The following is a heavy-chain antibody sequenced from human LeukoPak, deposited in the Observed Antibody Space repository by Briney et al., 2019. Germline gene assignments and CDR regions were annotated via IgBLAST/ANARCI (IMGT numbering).Heavy chain of an antibody. CDR1: GFTFSSYG. D-gene: IGHD3-22*01. CDR3: AREAGYYDSSGYYYPQRLGMDV. V-gene: IGHV3-33*01. CDR2: IWYDGSNK. J-gene: IGHJ6*02. Sequence: GGSLRLSCAASGFTFSSYGMHWVRQAPGKGLEWVAVIWYDGSNKYYADSVKGRFTISRDNSKNTLYLQMNSLRAEDTAVYYCAREAGYYDSSGYYYPQRLGMDVWGQGTTVTVSS.